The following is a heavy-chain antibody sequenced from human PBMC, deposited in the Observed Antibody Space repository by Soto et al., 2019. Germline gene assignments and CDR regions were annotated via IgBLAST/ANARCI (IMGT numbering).Heavy chain of an antibody. CDR2: ISSNGGST. J-gene: IGHJ3*02. D-gene: IGHD3-9*01. V-gene: IGHV3-64*01. CDR3: ARGFPAYYDILTGYLGAFDI. Sequence: GGSLRLSCAASGSTFSSYAMHWVRQAPGKGLEYVSAISSNGGSTYYANSVKGRFTISRDNSKNTLYLQMGSLRAEDMAVYYCARGFPAYYDILTGYLGAFDIWGQGTMVTVSS. CDR1: GSTFSSYA.